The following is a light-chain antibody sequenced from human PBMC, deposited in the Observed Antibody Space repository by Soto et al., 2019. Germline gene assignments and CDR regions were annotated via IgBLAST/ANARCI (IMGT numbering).Light chain of an antibody. CDR1: ISDVGSYNL. CDR2: EVS. CDR3: CSYAGSSTFVYV. J-gene: IGLJ1*01. Sequence: QSALTQPASVSGSPGQSITISCTGTISDVGSYNLVSWYQQHPGKAPKLMIYEVSKRPSGVSNRFSGSKSGNTASLTISGLQAEDEADYYCCSYAGSSTFVYVFGTGTKVTVL. V-gene: IGLV2-23*02.